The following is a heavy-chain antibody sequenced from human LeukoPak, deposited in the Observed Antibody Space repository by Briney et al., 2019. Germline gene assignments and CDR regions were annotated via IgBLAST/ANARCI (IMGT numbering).Heavy chain of an antibody. CDR1: GGSISSGSYS. D-gene: IGHD3-16*01. V-gene: IGHV4-30-2*01. CDR3: ARFSPRAMGDYLDF. Sequence: PSETLSLTCAVSGGSISSGSYSWSWIRQPPGKGLEWIGYIYPRGSTYYNPSLKSRVILSLDKSANQFSLNLSSVTAADTAVYYCARFSPRAMGDYLDFWGQGTLVTVSS. J-gene: IGHJ4*02. CDR2: IYPRGST.